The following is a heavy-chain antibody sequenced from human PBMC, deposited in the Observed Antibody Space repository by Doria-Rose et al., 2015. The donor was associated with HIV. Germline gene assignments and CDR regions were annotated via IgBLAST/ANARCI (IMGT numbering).Heavy chain of an antibody. V-gene: IGHV4-39*01. D-gene: IGHD6-25*01. J-gene: IGHJ5*02. Sequence: QVQLQESGPGLVKPSETLSLTCTVSGGSVASGTPYWDWIRQTPGEGLECIGTIYYSGTNYYNPSLMGRDTISLHTTKNKYSLKLISVTAADTGVYYCAKQAVNWFDPWGQGTLVTVSS. CDR1: GGSVASGTPY. CDR3: AKQAVNWFDP. CDR2: IYYSGTN.